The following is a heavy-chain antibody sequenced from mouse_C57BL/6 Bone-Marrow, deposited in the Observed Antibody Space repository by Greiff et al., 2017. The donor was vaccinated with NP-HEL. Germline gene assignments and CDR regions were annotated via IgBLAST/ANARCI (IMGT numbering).Heavy chain of an antibody. CDR2: INPSTGGT. V-gene: IGHV1-42*01. CDR1: GYSFTGYY. CDR3: ARRGWLPWYFDV. J-gene: IGHJ1*03. D-gene: IGHD2-2*01. Sequence: VQLQQSGPELVKPGASVKISCKASGYSFTGYYMNWVKQSPEKSLEWIGEINPSTGGTTYNQKFKAKATLTVDKSSSTAYMQLKSLTSEDSAVYYCARRGWLPWYFDVWCTGTTVTVSS.